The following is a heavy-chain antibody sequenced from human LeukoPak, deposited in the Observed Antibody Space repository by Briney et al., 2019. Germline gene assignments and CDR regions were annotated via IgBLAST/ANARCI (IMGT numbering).Heavy chain of an antibody. Sequence: ASVKVSCKASGYTFTSYAITWVRQAPGQGLEWMGWISAYNGNTNYAQKFQGRVTMTRDTSISTAYMELSRLRSDDTAVYYCALSRFLENYYYYYYMDVWGKGTTVTVSS. D-gene: IGHD3-3*01. J-gene: IGHJ6*03. CDR1: GYTFTSYA. CDR3: ALSRFLENYYYYYYMDV. CDR2: ISAYNGNT. V-gene: IGHV1-18*01.